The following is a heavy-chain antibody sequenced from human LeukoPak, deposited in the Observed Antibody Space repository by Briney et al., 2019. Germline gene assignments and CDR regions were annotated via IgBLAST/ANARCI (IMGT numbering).Heavy chain of an antibody. CDR1: GYSFTSYW. CDR2: IYPGDSDT. Sequence: GESLKISCKGSGYSFTSYWIGWVRQMPGKGLEWMGIIYPGDSDTRYSPSFQGQVTISADKSISTAYLQWSSLKASDTAMYYYARHTNYGSGSYLTDYWGQGTLVTVSS. V-gene: IGHV5-51*01. CDR3: ARHTNYGSGSYLTDY. D-gene: IGHD3-10*01. J-gene: IGHJ4*02.